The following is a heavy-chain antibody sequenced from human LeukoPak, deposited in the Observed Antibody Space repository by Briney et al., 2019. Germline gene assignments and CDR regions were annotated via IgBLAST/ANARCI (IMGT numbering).Heavy chain of an antibody. Sequence: GGSLRLSCTASGFTFSNAWMSWVRQAPGKGLEWVANIKQNGSEKYYVDSVKGRFTISRDNAKNSLYLQMNSLRAEDTAVYYRARGGDYRVDYWGQGTLVTVSS. V-gene: IGHV3-7*01. J-gene: IGHJ4*02. D-gene: IGHD4-17*01. CDR1: GFTFSNAW. CDR2: IKQNGSEK. CDR3: ARGGDYRVDY.